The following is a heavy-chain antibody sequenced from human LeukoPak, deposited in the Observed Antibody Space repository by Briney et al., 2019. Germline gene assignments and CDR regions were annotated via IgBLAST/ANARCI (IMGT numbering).Heavy chain of an antibody. CDR2: IYTSGNT. CDR3: AREGEPVVVPAAKEDWFDP. D-gene: IGHD2-2*01. CDR1: GGSISGYY. V-gene: IGHV4-4*07. Sequence: SETLSLTCTVSGGSISGYYWSWIRQPAGKGLEWIGRIYTSGNTNYNPSLKSRLTMSVDTSKNQFSLKLSSVTAADTAVYYCAREGEPVVVPAAKEDWFDPWGQGTLVTVSS. J-gene: IGHJ5*02.